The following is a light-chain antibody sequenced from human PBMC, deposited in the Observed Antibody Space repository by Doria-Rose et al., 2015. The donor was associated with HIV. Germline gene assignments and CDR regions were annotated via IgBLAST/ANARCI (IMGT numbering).Light chain of an antibody. J-gene: IGKJ1*01. V-gene: IGKV3-20*01. CDR2: GAS. CDR1: QSVSANY. Sequence: TQSPGTLSLSPGERATLSCRASQSVSANYLAWYQQRPGQSPRLLIYGASSRATDIPDRFSGSGSGTDFNLTISRLEPEDFAVYYWHQYASSRTFGQGTKVEIK. CDR3: HQYASSRT.